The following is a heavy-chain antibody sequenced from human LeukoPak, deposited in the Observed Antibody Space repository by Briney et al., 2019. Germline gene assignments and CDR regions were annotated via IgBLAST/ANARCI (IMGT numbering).Heavy chain of an antibody. CDR2: ISSSGSTI. J-gene: IGHJ4*02. V-gene: IGHV3-48*03. D-gene: IGHD5-18*01. CDR1: GFTFSRYE. Sequence: PGASLRLSCAASGFTFSRYEMNSVRQAPGKGLEWVSYISSSGSTIYYADSVKGRFTISRDNSKNTLYLQMNSLRVEDTAVYHCANDLGWIQLNLGRGQGTLVTVSS. CDR3: ANDLGWIQLNLG.